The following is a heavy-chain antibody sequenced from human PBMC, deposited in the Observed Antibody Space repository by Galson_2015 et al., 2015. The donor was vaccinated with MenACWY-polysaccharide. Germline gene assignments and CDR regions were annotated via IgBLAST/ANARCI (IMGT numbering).Heavy chain of an antibody. V-gene: IGHV1-46*01. J-gene: IGHJ4*01. D-gene: IGHD3-10*01. CDR2: INPSGGST. Sequence: SVKVSCKAGYTFTNYYIHWVRQAPGQGLEWLGFINPSGGSTSYAQKFQGRVAMARDTSTGTVYVDLSSLRSEDTAVYYCARNAASGLDYWGHGTLVTVSS. CDR3: ARNAASGLDY. CDR1: GYTFTNYY.